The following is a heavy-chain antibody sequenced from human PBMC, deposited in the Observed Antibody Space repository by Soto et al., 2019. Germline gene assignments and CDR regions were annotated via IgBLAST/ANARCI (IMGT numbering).Heavy chain of an antibody. CDR3: ARDLDTYPGSYFDY. D-gene: IGHD2-15*01. Sequence: QVQLVESGGGVVQPGRSLRLSCAASGFTFRSYGMFWVRQAPGKGLEWVALIWYDGSNKYYADSVRGRFTISRDDSKNTLYLQMNSLRAEDTAVYHCARDLDTYPGSYFDYWGQGTLVTVSS. J-gene: IGHJ4*02. V-gene: IGHV3-33*01. CDR2: IWYDGSNK. CDR1: GFTFRSYG.